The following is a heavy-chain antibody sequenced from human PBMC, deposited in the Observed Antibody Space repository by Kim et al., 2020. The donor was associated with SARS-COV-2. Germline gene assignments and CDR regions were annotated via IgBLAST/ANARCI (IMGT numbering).Heavy chain of an antibody. CDR3: AKGVPPVQIRGYSYGPSKVWYGNKYTIDV. CDR1: GFTFSSYA. V-gene: IGHV3-23*01. CDR2: ISGSGGGT. J-gene: IGHJ6*02. Sequence: GGSLRLSCAASGFTFSSYAMSWVRQAPGKGLEWVSAISGSGGGTYYADSVKGRFTFSRDNSKTTLYLQMNSLRAEDMAVYYCAKGVPPVQIRGYSYGPSKVWYGNKYTIDVWG. D-gene: IGHD5-18*01.